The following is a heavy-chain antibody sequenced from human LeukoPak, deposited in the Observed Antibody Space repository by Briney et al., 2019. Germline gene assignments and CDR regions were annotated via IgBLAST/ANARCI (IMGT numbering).Heavy chain of an antibody. CDR1: GYTFTSYY. Sequence: ASVKVSCKASGYTFTSYYMHWVRQAPGQGLEWMGIINPSGGSTNYAQKFQGRVTMTRDTSISTAYMELSRLRSDDTAVYYCARETEVYYDFWSGYWGGYFDYWGQGTLVTVSS. V-gene: IGHV1-2*02. J-gene: IGHJ4*02. CDR3: ARETEVYYDFWSGYWGGYFDY. D-gene: IGHD3-3*01. CDR2: INPSGGST.